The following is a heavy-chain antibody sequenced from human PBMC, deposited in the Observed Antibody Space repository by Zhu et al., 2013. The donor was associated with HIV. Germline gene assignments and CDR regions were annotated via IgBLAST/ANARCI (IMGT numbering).Heavy chain of an antibody. CDR2: INPNSGGT. V-gene: IGHV1-2*02. Sequence: QVQLVQSGAEVKKPGASVKVSCKASGYTFTGYYMHWVRQALGQGLEWMGWINPNSGGTNYAQKFQGRVTMTRDTSISTAYMELSRLRSDDTAVYYCARVGSNDYGGNSGQDAFDIWGQGTMVTVSS. D-gene: IGHD4-17*01. CDR3: ARVGSNDYGGNSGQDAFDI. CDR1: GYTFTGYY. J-gene: IGHJ3*02.